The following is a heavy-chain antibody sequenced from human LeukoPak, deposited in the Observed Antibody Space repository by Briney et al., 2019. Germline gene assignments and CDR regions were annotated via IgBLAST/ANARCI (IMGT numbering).Heavy chain of an antibody. CDR1: GGSISSSTYY. D-gene: IGHD7-27*01. Sequence: SETLSLTCTVSGGSISSSTYYWGWIRQPPGKGLEWIGTIYYSGSTYYNPSLKSRVTISVDTSKNQFSLRLRSVTAADTAVYYCASRKLGNDYWGQGTLVTVSS. J-gene: IGHJ4*02. V-gene: IGHV4-39*01. CDR2: IYYSGST. CDR3: ASRKLGNDY.